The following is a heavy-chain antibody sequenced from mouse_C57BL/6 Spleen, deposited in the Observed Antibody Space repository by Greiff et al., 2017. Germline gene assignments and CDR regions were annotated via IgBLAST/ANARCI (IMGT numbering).Heavy chain of an antibody. J-gene: IGHJ3*01. V-gene: IGHV14-4*01. Sequence: VQLQQSGAELVRPGASVKLSCTASGFNIKDDYMHWVKQRPEQGLEWIGWIDPENGDTEYASKFQGKATITADTSSNTAYLPLSSLTSEDTAVYYCTRGAAQATAYWGQGTLVTVSA. D-gene: IGHD3-2*02. CDR1: GFNIKDDY. CDR3: TRGAAQATAY. CDR2: IDPENGDT.